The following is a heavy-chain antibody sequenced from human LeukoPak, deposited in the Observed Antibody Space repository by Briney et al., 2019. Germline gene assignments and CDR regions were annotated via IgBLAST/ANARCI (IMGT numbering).Heavy chain of an antibody. CDR1: GFTFSSYA. Sequence: GSLRLSCAASGFTFSSYAMNWIRQPAGKGLEWIGRIYTSGTTNYNPSLKSRITILEDTSKNQFSLKLSSVTAADTAVYYCAKAGGYNWNAYYFDYWGQGTLVTVSS. D-gene: IGHD1-1*01. CDR2: IYTSGTT. J-gene: IGHJ4*02. V-gene: IGHV4-4*07. CDR3: AKAGGYNWNAYYFDY.